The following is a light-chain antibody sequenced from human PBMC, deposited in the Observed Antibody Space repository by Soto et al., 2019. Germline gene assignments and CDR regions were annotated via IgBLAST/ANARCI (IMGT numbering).Light chain of an antibody. J-gene: IGLJ2*01. CDR2: EVS. CDR1: TSDVGGYKY. CDR3: SSYTRSSKVV. Sequence: QSALTQPASVSVSPGQSITISCTGTTSDVGGYKYVSWYQQHPGKAPKLMIYEVSHRPSGVSNRFSGSKSGNTASLTSSGLQVEEEADYYCSSYTRSSKVVFGGGTKLTV. V-gene: IGLV2-14*01.